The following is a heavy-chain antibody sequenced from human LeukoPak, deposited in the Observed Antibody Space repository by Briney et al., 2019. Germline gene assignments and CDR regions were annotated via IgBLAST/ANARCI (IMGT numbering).Heavy chain of an antibody. CDR2: ISGSGGST. CDR1: GFTFSSYA. J-gene: IGHJ3*02. D-gene: IGHD6-13*01. Sequence: GGSLRLSCAASGFTFSSYAMSWVRQAPGKGLEWVSAISGSGGSTYYADSVKGRFTISRDNSKNTLYLQMNSLRAEDTAVYYCAKVGGIGGGKLHAFGIWGHGTMVTVSS. CDR3: AKVGGIGGGKLHAFGI. V-gene: IGHV3-23*01.